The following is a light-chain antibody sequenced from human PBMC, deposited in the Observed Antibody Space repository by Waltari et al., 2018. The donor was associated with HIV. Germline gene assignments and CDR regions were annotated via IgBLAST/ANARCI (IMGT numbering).Light chain of an antibody. CDR3: SSYTSSSLEV. V-gene: IGLV2-14*03. Sequence: SPLPQPASVSGSPGQSMTISCTGTSSDVGGYSYVSWYQQQPGKAPKVMIYEVSKRPSGVSNRCSGSKSGNTASMTISGLQVEDEADYYCSSYTSSSLEVFGGGTKLTVL. J-gene: IGLJ2*01. CDR2: EVS. CDR1: SSDVGGYSY.